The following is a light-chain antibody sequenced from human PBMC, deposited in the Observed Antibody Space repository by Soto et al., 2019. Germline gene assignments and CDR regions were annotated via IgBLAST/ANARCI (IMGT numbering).Light chain of an antibody. CDR2: DNN. CDR1: SYNIGNNY. J-gene: IGLJ1*01. V-gene: IGLV1-51*01. CDR3: AAWDDSRNGLYV. Sequence: QSVLTQPPSVSAAPGQKVTISCSGSSYNIGNNYVSWYQQVPGTAPKLLIYDNNKRPSGIPDRFSGSKSGTSASLAISGLQSEDEADYYCAAWDDSRNGLYVFGTGTKLTVL.